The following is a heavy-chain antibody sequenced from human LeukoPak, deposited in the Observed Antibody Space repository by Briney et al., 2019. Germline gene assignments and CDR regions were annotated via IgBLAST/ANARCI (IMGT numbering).Heavy chain of an antibody. CDR1: GGSISSYY. CDR2: IYYSGST. V-gene: IGHV4-59*01. Sequence: PSETLSLTCTVSGGSISSYYWSWIRQPPGKGLEWIGYIYYSGSTNYNPSLKSRVTISVDTSKNQFSLKLSSVTAADTAVYYCARGGPAPVGLPLDYWGQGTLVTVSS. D-gene: IGHD5-12*01. J-gene: IGHJ4*02. CDR3: ARGGPAPVGLPLDY.